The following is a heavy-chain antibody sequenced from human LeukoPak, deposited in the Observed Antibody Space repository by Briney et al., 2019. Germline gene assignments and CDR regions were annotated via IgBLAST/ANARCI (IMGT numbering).Heavy chain of an antibody. D-gene: IGHD1-26*01. V-gene: IGHV3-7*01. Sequence: GGSLRLSCAASGFTFSSYWMSWVRLAPGKGLEWVANIKQDGSEKYYVDSVKGRFTISRDNAKNSLYLQMNSLRAEDTAVYYCASQGGSGSFEDYWGQGTLVTVSS. CDR1: GFTFSSYW. CDR3: ASQGGSGSFEDY. CDR2: IKQDGSEK. J-gene: IGHJ4*02.